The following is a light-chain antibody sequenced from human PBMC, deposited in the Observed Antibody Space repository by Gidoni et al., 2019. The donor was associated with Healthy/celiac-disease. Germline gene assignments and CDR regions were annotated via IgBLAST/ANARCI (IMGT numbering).Light chain of an antibody. CDR3: QQSDSTPLT. J-gene: IGKJ3*01. CDR2: AAS. V-gene: IGKV1-39*01. CDR1: QIISSY. Sequence: DIQLPQSPSSLSASVGDRVTITCRASQIISSYLNWYQQKPGKAPKLLIYAASSLQSGVPSRFSGSGSGTDFTLTISSLQPEDFATYYCQQSDSTPLTFGPGTKVDIK.